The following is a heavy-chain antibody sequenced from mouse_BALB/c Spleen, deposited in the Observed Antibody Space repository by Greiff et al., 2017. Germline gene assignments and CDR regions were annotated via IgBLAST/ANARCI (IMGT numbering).Heavy chain of an antibody. V-gene: IGHV1-5*01. D-gene: IGHD2-2*01. Sequence: VQLKQSGTVLARPGASVKMSCKASGYTFTSYWMHWVKQRPGQGLEWIGAIYPGNSDTSYNQKFKGKAKLTAVTSTSTAYMELSSLTNEDSAVYYCTKGIYYGYDGYAMDYWGQGTSVTVSS. CDR3: TKGIYYGYDGYAMDY. CDR1: GYTFTSYW. J-gene: IGHJ4*01. CDR2: IYPGNSDT.